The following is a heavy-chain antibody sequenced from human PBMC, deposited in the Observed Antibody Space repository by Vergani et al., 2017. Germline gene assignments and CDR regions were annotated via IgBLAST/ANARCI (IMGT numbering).Heavy chain of an antibody. V-gene: IGHV4-59*01. Sequence: QVQLQESGPGLVKPSETLSLTCTVSGGSISSYYWSWIRQPPGKGLEWFGYIYYSGSTNYNPSLKSRVTISVHTSKNQFSLKLSSVTAADTAVYYCARVGSSQGTWFDPWGQGTLVTVSS. J-gene: IGHJ5*02. CDR1: GGSISSYY. D-gene: IGHD6-13*01. CDR3: ARVGSSQGTWFDP. CDR2: IYYSGST.